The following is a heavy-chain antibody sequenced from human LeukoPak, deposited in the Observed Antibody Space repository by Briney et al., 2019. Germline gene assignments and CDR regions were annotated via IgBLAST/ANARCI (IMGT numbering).Heavy chain of an antibody. Sequence: PSETLSLTCTVSGGSISSGSYYWGWIRQPPGKGLEWIGSIYYSGSTYYNPSLKSRVTISVDTSKNQFSLKLSSVTAADTAVYYCARHYPAPTYYYDSSGYYSPFDYWGQGALVTVSS. CDR2: IYYSGST. J-gene: IGHJ4*02. D-gene: IGHD3-22*01. V-gene: IGHV4-39*01. CDR3: ARHYPAPTYYYDSSGYYSPFDY. CDR1: GGSISSGSYY.